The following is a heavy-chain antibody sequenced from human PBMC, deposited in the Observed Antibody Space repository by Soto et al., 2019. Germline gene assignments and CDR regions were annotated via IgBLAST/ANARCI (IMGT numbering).Heavy chain of an antibody. V-gene: IGHV1-18*01. CDR1: GYTFTSYG. D-gene: IGHD2-15*01. CDR2: ISVYNGNT. Sequence: ASVKVSCKASGYTFTSYGISWVRQAPGQGLEWMGWISVYNGNTNYAQKLQGRVTMTTDTSTSTAYMELRSLRSDDTAVYYCARVLEYCSGDRDGYYFDYWGQGTLVTAS. CDR3: ARVLEYCSGDRDGYYFDY. J-gene: IGHJ4*02.